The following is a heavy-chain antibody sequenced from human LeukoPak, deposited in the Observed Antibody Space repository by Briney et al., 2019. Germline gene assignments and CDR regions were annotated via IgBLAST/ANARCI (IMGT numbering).Heavy chain of an antibody. CDR3: VRRGGSDGWGAFDI. D-gene: IGHD5-24*01. J-gene: IGHJ3*02. CDR1: GFTVSSNY. Sequence: GGSLRLSCAASGFTVSSNYMSWVRHAPGRGLEWVSAIYSGGSTYYADSVKGRFTISRDNSKNTLSLQMNSLSREDTAIYYCVRRGGSDGWGAFDIWGQGTVVTVSS. V-gene: IGHV3-53*01. CDR2: IYSGGST.